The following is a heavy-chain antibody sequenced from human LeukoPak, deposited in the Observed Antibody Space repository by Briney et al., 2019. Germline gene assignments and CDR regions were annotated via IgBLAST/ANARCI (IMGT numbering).Heavy chain of an antibody. J-gene: IGHJ4*02. Sequence: GGSLRLSCAASGFTFSNAWMSWVRQAPGKGLEWVGRIKSKTDGGTTDYAAPVKGRFTISRDDSKNTLYLQMNSLRAEDTAAYYCAKDRIGDYYFDYWGQGTLVTVSS. V-gene: IGHV3-15*01. CDR2: IKSKTDGGTT. CDR1: GFTFSNAW. CDR3: AKDRIGDYYFDY. D-gene: IGHD3-16*01.